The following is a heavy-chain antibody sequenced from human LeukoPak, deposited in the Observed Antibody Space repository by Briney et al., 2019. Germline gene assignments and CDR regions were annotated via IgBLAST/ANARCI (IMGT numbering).Heavy chain of an antibody. CDR1: GFTFDNYA. Sequence: PGGSLRLSCAASGFTFDNYAMHWVRHAPGKGLEWVSGISWNSGSIGYADSVKGRFTISRDNAKSALYLQMNSLRTEDMALYYCAKGGVAARGAYYYYYMDVWGKGTTVTVSS. CDR2: ISWNSGSI. D-gene: IGHD6-6*01. V-gene: IGHV3-9*03. J-gene: IGHJ6*03. CDR3: AKGGVAARGAYYYYYMDV.